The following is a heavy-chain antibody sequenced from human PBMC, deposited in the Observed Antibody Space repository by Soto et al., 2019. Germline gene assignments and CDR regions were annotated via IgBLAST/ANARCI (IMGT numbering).Heavy chain of an antibody. J-gene: IGHJ4*02. V-gene: IGHV3-33*01. D-gene: IGHD3-16*01. CDR2: IWHDGGNK. CDR3: ARDGDVNTGFGNDY. Sequence: QVQLVESGGGVVQPGRSLRLSCAASGFTFSSYGMHWVRQAPGKGLEWVAVIWHDGGNKFYAESVKGRFTISRDNSKNTLYMQMTSLSAEDTSMYYCARDGDVNTGFGNDYWGQGTLVTVSS. CDR1: GFTFSSYG.